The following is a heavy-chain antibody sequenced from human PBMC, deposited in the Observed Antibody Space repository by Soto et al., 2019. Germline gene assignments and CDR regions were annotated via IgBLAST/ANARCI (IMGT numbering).Heavy chain of an antibody. Sequence: QVQVVQSGAEVKKPGSSVKVSCKVSGGIFTNNAISWVQQAPGQGLEWLGGVIPLFDTAYYAQIFPGRLRISADGATTTAYTELSGLTSADTAVYFCATGGHNDGYNFYHGMDVWGQGTTVTVS. CDR1: GGIFTNNA. CDR3: ATGGHNDGYNFYHGMDV. J-gene: IGHJ6*02. D-gene: IGHD5-18*01. CDR2: VIPLFDTA. V-gene: IGHV1-69*01.